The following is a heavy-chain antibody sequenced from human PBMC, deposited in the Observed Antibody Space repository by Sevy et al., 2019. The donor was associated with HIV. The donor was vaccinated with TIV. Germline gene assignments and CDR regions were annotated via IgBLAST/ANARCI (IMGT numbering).Heavy chain of an antibody. Sequence: SETLSLTCTVSGASISSHDWSWIRQSPGKGLEWIADTYNTGSSNDNASLKSRVTISVDTSKNQFSLNLRAVTAADTAVYFCARGAGYSGGYAPFDSWGQGTLVTVSS. D-gene: IGHD2-15*01. J-gene: IGHJ4*02. V-gene: IGHV4-59*11. CDR2: TYNTGSS. CDR1: GASISSHD. CDR3: ARGAGYSGGYAPFDS.